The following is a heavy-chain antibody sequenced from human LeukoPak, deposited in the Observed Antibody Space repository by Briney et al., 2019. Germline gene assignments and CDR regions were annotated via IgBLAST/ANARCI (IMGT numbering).Heavy chain of an antibody. CDR3: ARGVRGVVIISYYYYYYYMDV. CDR1: GGSFSGYY. D-gene: IGHD3-3*01. Sequence: SETLSLTCAVYGGSFSGYYWSWIRQPPGKGLEWIGEINHSGSTNYNPPLKSRVTISVDTSKNQFSLKLSSVTAADTAVYYCARGVRGVVIISYYYYYYYMDVWGKGTTVTVSS. CDR2: INHSGST. J-gene: IGHJ6*03. V-gene: IGHV4-34*01.